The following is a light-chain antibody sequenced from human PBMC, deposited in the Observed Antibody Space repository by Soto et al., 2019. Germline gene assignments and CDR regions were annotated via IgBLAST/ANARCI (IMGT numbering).Light chain of an antibody. CDR3: QQRSNWPPI. CDR2: GAS. V-gene: IGKV3-11*01. J-gene: IGKJ5*01. Sequence: IEMTQSPATLSVSPVERATLSCRASQSVSSNLVWYQQKPGQAPRLLIYGASNRATGIPARFSGSGSGTDFTLTISSLEPEDFAVYYCQQRSNWPPIFGQGTRLEIK. CDR1: QSVSSN.